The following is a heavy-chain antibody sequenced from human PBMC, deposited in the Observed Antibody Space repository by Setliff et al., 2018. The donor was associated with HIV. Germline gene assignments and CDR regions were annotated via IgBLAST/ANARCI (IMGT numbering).Heavy chain of an antibody. V-gene: IGHV1-2*02. CDR2: INPNSGGT. J-gene: IGHJ3*02. CDR1: GYTFTGYY. CDR3: ARDLRRYSYGQDAFDI. Sequence: ASVKVSCKASGYTFTGYYMHWVRRATGQGLEWMGWINPNSGGTSYAQNFQGRVTMTGDTSFSTAYMELRGLRSDDTAVYYCARDLRRYSYGQDAFDIWGQGTKVTVSS. D-gene: IGHD5-18*01.